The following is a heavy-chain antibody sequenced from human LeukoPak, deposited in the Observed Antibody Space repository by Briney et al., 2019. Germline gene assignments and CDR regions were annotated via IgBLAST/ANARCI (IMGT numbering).Heavy chain of an antibody. Sequence: GGSLRLSCVASGSSLFSYSINWVRQAPGKGLEWVSSISGNTSYIYYADSVKGRFTISRDNAKNSLYLQMNSLRAEDTAVYYCARESDTAMVGYWGQGTLVTVSS. CDR1: GSSLFSYS. J-gene: IGHJ4*02. CDR3: ARESDTAMVGY. D-gene: IGHD5-18*01. V-gene: IGHV3-21*01. CDR2: ISGNTSYI.